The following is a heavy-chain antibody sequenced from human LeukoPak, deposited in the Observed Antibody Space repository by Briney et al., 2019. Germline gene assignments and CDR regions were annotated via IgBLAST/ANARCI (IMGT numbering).Heavy chain of an antibody. CDR2: ISSSGSTI. D-gene: IGHD4-17*01. J-gene: IGHJ4*02. V-gene: IGHV3-48*03. Sequence: GGSLRLSCAASGFTFSSYEMNWVRQAPGKGLEWVSYISSSGSTIYYADSVKGRFTISRDKAKNSLYLQMNSLRAEDTAVYYCARPGATVTTGYFDYWGQGTLVTVSS. CDR3: ARPGATVTTGYFDY. CDR1: GFTFSSYE.